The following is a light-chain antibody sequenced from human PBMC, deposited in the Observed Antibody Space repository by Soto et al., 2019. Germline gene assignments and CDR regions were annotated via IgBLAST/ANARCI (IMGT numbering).Light chain of an antibody. CDR1: SSDVGGYNY. CDR3: NSHGRTLIRHV. J-gene: IGLJ1*01. V-gene: IGLV2-14*01. Sequence: QSALTQPASVSGSPGQSITISCTGTSSDVGGYNYVSWYQQNPGKAPKLMIYEVSNRPLGVSYRFSGSKSGYTASLTISGLQAEDDADYYCNSHGRTLIRHVFGTGTNLTVL. CDR2: EVS.